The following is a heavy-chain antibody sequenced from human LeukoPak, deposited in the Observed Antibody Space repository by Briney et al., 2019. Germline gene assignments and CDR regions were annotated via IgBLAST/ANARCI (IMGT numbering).Heavy chain of an antibody. CDR2: ISYDGSNK. J-gene: IGHJ4*02. CDR3: AKDAFGSGSYTFDY. Sequence: GGSLRHSCAASGFTFSSYVMHWVRQAPGKGLEWVAVISYDGSNKYYADSVKGRFTISRDNSKNTLYLKMNSLRAEDTAVYYCAKDAFGSGSYTFDYWGQGTLVTVSS. CDR1: GFTFSSYV. D-gene: IGHD3-10*01. V-gene: IGHV3-30*18.